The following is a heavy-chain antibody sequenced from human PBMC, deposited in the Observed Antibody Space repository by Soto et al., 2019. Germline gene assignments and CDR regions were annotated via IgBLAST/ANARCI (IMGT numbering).Heavy chain of an antibody. CDR3: ARTTVTHYEMDV. CDR1: GFTFSDHY. V-gene: IGHV3-72*01. D-gene: IGHD4-17*01. J-gene: IGHJ6*02. Sequence: EVQLVESGGGLVQPGGSLRLSCAASGFTFSDHYMDWVRQAPGKGLEWVGRSRNKANSYTTECAASVKGRFTISRDDSKNSVYLQMNSLKTEDTAVYSGARTTVTHYEMDVWGQGTTVAVSS. CDR2: SRNKANSYTT.